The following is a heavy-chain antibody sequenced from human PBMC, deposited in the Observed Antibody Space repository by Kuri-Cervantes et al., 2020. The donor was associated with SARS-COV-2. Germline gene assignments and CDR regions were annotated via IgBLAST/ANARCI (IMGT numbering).Heavy chain of an antibody. D-gene: IGHD3-10*01. CDR1: GGSISSGGYS. CDR2: IYHSGST. J-gene: IGHJ6*02. Sequence: LRPSCAVSGGSISSGGYSWSWIRQPPGKGLEWIGYIYHSGSTYYNPSLKSRVTISVDRSKNQFSLKLSSVTAADTAVYYCARTGWFGENYYGMDVWGQGTTVTVSS. CDR3: ARTGWFGENYYGMDV. V-gene: IGHV4-30-2*01.